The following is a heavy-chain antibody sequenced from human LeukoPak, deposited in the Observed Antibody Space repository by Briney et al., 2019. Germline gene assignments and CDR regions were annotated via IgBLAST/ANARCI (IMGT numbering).Heavy chain of an antibody. CDR3: AKEKYRGYSYGSGDY. Sequence: GRSLRLSCAASGFTFSSYGMHWVRQAPGKGLEWVAVISFDGRNKYFADSVKGRFTISRDNSKNTLYLQMNSLRAEDTAVYYCAKEKYRGYSYGSGDYRGQGTLVTVSS. D-gene: IGHD5-18*01. V-gene: IGHV3-30*18. CDR2: ISFDGRNK. CDR1: GFTFSSYG. J-gene: IGHJ4*02.